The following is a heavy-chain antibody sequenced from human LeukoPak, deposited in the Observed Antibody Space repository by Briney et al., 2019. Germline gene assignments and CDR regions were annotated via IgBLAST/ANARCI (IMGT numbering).Heavy chain of an antibody. CDR1: GFTFSSYS. CDR2: ISSSSSTI. D-gene: IGHD2-2*01. Sequence: GGSLRLSCAAPGFTFSSYSMNWVRQAPGKGLEWVPYISSSSSTIYYADSVKGRFTISRDNAKNSLYLQMNSLRDEDTTVYYCARGYCGSTSCAFDYWGQGTLVTVSS. J-gene: IGHJ4*02. V-gene: IGHV3-48*02. CDR3: ARGYCGSTSCAFDY.